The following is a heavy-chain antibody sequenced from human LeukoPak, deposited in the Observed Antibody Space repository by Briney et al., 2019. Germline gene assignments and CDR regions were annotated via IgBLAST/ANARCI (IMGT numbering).Heavy chain of an antibody. D-gene: IGHD4-17*01. J-gene: IGHJ6*02. Sequence: GRSLRLSCAASGFTFSSYGMHWVRQAPGKGLEWVAVISYDGSNKYYADSVKGRFTISRDNSKNTLYLQMNSLRAEDTAVYYCAKGKDDYGDKNYYYYGMDVWGQGTTVTVSS. CDR1: GFTFSSYG. CDR3: AKGKDDYGDKNYYYYGMDV. CDR2: ISYDGSNK. V-gene: IGHV3-30*18.